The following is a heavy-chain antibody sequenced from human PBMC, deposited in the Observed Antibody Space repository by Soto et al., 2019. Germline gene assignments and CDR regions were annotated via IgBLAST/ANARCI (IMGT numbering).Heavy chain of an antibody. D-gene: IGHD3-9*01. CDR3: ANGLQNDILSPAPDF. Sequence: ASGLTSSNLAMRRVRQTTGKGLEWVALISFNGGSKYYAGCVQGRFTISRDKSKNALYLEMNSLIPEDTALYYCANGLQNDILSPAPDFWGQGNVVTVSS. CDR1: GLTSSNLA. J-gene: IGHJ4*02. V-gene: IGHV3-30*18. CDR2: ISFNGGSK.